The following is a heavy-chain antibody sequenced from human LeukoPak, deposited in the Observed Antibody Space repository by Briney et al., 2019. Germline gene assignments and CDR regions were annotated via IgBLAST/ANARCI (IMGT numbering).Heavy chain of an antibody. CDR3: ARAVRDRGVILPWFDP. CDR2: INHSGST. J-gene: IGHJ5*02. D-gene: IGHD3-10*01. CDR1: GGSFSGYY. Sequence: SGTLSLTCAVYGGSFSGYYWSWIRQPPGKGLERIGEINHSGSTNYNPSLKSRVTISVDTSKNQFSLKLSSVIAADTAVYYCARAVRDRGVILPWFDPWGQGTLVTVSS. V-gene: IGHV4-34*01.